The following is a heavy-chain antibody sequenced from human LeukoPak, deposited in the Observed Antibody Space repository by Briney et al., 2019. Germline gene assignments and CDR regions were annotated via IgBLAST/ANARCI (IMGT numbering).Heavy chain of an antibody. CDR1: GFTFSSFG. J-gene: IGHJ4*02. CDR2: ISYDGSNE. Sequence: GRSLRLTCAASGFTFSSFGMHWVRQAPGKGLEWVAVISYDGSNEYYADSVKGRFTISRDNSKNTLYLQMNSLRAEDTAVYYCARGPVAGKMSYWGQGALATVSS. CDR3: ARGPVAGKMSY. V-gene: IGHV3-30*19. D-gene: IGHD6-19*01.